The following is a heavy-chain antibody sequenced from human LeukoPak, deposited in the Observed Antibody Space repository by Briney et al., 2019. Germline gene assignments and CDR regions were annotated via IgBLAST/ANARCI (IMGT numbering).Heavy chain of an antibody. CDR1: GFTFSDYY. D-gene: IGHD6-19*01. CDR3: ARDPRIAVAGTIDY. J-gene: IGHJ4*02. CDR2: ISSSGSTI. Sequence: PGGSLRLSCAASGFTFSDYYMSWIRQAPGKGLEWVSYISSSGSTIYYAHSVKGRFTISRDNAKNSLYLQMNSLRAEDTAVYYCARDPRIAVAGTIDYWGQGTLVTVSS. V-gene: IGHV3-11*01.